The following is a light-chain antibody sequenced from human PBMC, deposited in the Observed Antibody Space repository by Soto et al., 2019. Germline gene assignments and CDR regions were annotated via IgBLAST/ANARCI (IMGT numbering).Light chain of an antibody. CDR2: DAS. V-gene: IGKV3-20*01. Sequence: IVLTQSPGTLSLSPGERATLSCRASQSVGYNYLAWYQHKHGQAPRLLIYDASTRAAAIPDRFSGSGYGTDFTLTISSLEPEDFAVYYCQQYGRSPYAFGQGTKLEIK. CDR3: QQYGRSPYA. CDR1: QSVGYNY. J-gene: IGKJ2*01.